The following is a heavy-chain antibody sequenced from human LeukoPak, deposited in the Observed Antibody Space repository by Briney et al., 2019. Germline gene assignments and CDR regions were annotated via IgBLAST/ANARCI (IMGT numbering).Heavy chain of an antibody. J-gene: IGHJ4*02. V-gene: IGHV3-7*04. CDR2: IKQDGSEK. CDR1: GFSFSSYW. Sequence: GGSLRLSCAASGFSFSSYWMSWVRQAPGKGLEWVANIKQDGSEKYYVDSVRSRYTISRDNAKNALYLQMNSLRGEDTAVYYCARDLDYFDYWGQGTLVTVSS. CDR3: ARDLDYFDY.